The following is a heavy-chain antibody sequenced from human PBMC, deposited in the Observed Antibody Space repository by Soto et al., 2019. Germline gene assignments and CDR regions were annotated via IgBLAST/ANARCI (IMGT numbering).Heavy chain of an antibody. D-gene: IGHD4-17*01. CDR1: GGSFSGYY. CDR2: INHSGST. V-gene: IGHV4-34*01. Sequence: SETLSLTCAVYGGSFSGYYWSLIRQPPGEGLDWIGEINHSGSTNYNPSLKSRVSISVDTSKNQFSLKLSSVTAADTAVYYCASSRRTTVTTPYYYYYGMDVWGQGTTVT. CDR3: ASSRRTTVTTPYYYYYGMDV. J-gene: IGHJ6*02.